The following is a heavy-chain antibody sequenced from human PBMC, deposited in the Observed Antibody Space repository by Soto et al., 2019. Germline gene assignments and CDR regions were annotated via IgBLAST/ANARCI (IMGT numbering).Heavy chain of an antibody. V-gene: IGHV4-39*01. Sequence: SETLSLTYTVPGGSISSSSYYWGWIRQPPGKGLEWIGSIYYSGSTYYNPSLKSRVTISVDTSKNQFSLKLSSVTAADTAVYYCARGRGVWGSYHYNWFDPWGQGTLVTVS. CDR2: IYYSGST. CDR1: GGSISSSSYY. CDR3: ARGRGVWGSYHYNWFDP. J-gene: IGHJ5*02. D-gene: IGHD3-16*02.